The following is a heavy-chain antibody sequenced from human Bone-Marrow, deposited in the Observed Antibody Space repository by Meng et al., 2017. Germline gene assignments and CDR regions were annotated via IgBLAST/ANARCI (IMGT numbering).Heavy chain of an antibody. CDR1: GGTFSSYT. J-gene: IGHJ4*02. CDR2: IIPILGIA. Sequence: SVKVFCKASGGTFSSYTISWVRQAPGQGLEWMGRIIPILGIANYAQKFQGRVTITANKSTSTAYMELSSLRSEDTAVYYCARGTYYYDSSGQLGSDYWGQGTLVTVSS. V-gene: IGHV1-69*02. CDR3: ARGTYYYDSSGQLGSDY. D-gene: IGHD3-22*01.